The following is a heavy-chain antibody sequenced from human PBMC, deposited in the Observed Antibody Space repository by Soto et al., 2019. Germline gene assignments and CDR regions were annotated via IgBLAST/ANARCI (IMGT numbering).Heavy chain of an antibody. Sequence: ESGGGLVQPGGSLRLSCAASGFTFSSYEMNWVRQAPGKGLEWVSHISSSGSTTYHAGSVKGRFTISRDNAKNALYLQMDSLRAEDTAVYYCARVRRGLVYGDDVTRAFDIWGQGTMVTVSS. CDR1: GFTFSSYE. D-gene: IGHD4-17*01. V-gene: IGHV3-48*03. CDR2: ISSSGSTT. CDR3: ARVRRGLVYGDDVTRAFDI. J-gene: IGHJ3*02.